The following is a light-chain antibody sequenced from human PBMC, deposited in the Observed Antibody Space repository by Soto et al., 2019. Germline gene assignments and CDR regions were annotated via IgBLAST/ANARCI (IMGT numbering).Light chain of an antibody. Sequence: QSVLTQPPSVSGAPGQRVTIPCTGSSSNIGSFYDVHWYQQLPGTVPKLLIYSDNNRPSGVPDRFPGSKPGTAASLAITGLQAEDAADYYCQSYDNRLNHVVFGGGTKLTVL. J-gene: IGLJ2*01. CDR1: SSNIGSFYD. CDR2: SDN. V-gene: IGLV1-40*01. CDR3: QSYDNRLNHVV.